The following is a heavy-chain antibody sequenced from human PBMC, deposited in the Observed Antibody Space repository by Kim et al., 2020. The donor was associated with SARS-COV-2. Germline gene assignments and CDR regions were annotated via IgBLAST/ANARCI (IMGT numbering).Heavy chain of an antibody. D-gene: IGHD6-13*01. CDR3: ARVGRQQLFDY. CDR2: ISSSSSYT. V-gene: IGHV3-11*05. CDR1: GFTFSDYY. J-gene: IGHJ4*02. Sequence: GGSLRLSCAASGFTFSDYYMSWIRQAPGKGLEWVSYISSSSSYTNYADSVKGRFTISRDNAKNSLYLQMNSLRAEDTAVYYCARVGRQQLFDYWGQGTLVTVSS.